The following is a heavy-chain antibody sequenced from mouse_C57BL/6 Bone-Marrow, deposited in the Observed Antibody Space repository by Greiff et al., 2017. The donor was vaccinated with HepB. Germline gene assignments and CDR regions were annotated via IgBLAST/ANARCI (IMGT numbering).Heavy chain of an antibody. J-gene: IGHJ1*03. V-gene: IGHV10-1*01. CDR2: IRSKSNNYAT. CDR1: GFSFNTYA. CDR3: VRHIPPWYFDV. Sequence: EVQVVESGGGLVQPKGSLKLSCAASGFSFNTYAMNWVRQAPGKGLEWVARIRSKSNNYATYYADSVKDRFTISRDDSESMLYLQMNNLKTEDTAMYYCVRHIPPWYFDVWGTGTTVTVSS.